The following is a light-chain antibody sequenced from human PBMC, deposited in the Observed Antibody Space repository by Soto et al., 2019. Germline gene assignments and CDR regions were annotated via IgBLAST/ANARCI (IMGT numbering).Light chain of an antibody. CDR1: QSVLYSSNNKNY. CDR2: WAS. J-gene: IGKJ4*01. Sequence: DIVMTQSPDSLAVSLCERATINCKSSQSVLYSSNNKNYLAWYQQKPGQPPKLLIYWASTRESGVPDRFSGSGSGTDFTLTISSLQAEDVAVYYCQQYYSTPLTFGGGTKVHIK. CDR3: QQYYSTPLT. V-gene: IGKV4-1*01.